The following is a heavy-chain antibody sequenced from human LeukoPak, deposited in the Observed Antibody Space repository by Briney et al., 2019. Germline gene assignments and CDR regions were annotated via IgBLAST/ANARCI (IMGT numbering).Heavy chain of an antibody. CDR1: GITFSSYA. D-gene: IGHD2-21*02. CDR2: ISSNGGST. J-gene: IGHJ3*02. V-gene: IGHV3-64*01. Sequence: GGSLRLSCAASGITFSSYAMRWVRQAPGKGLEYVSAISSNGGSTYYANSVKGRFTISRDNSKNTLYLQMGSLRAEDMAVYYCARGDYAFDIWGQGTMVTVSS. CDR3: ARGDYAFDI.